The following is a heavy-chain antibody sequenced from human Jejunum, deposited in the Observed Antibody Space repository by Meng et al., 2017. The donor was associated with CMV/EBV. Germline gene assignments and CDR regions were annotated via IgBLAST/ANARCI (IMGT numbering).Heavy chain of an antibody. J-gene: IGHJ4*02. Sequence: FSHYLLCWVRRSPGKGLEWVASMNQYGGDDYYVDSVKGRFTISRDNARHALYLQMSSLRAEDTAVYYCVRYYYESSSFRRPFDYWGQGTLVTVSS. CDR1: FSHYL. CDR2: MNQYGGDD. CDR3: VRYYYESSSFRRPFDY. V-gene: IGHV3-7*01. D-gene: IGHD3-22*01.